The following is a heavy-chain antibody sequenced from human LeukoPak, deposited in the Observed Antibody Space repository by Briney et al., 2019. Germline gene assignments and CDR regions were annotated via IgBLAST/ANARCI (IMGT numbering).Heavy chain of an antibody. CDR1: GFTFRSYA. CDR3: AYYDFWSGYH. V-gene: IGHV3-23*01. D-gene: IGHD3-3*01. Sequence: GGSLRLSCAVSGFTFRSYAMSWVRQAPGKGLEWVSTISASGGSTGYADSVKGRFTISRDNSKNTLYLQMNSLRAEDTAVYYVAYYDFWSGYHWGQGTLVTVSS. CDR2: ISASGGST. J-gene: IGHJ4*02.